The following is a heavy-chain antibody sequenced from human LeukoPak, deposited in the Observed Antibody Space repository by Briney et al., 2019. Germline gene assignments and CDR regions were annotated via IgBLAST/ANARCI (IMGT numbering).Heavy chain of an antibody. CDR1: GGSISSSSYY. CDR3: STKGPSSLDV. CDR2: IYNDGRT. D-gene: IGHD2-15*01. J-gene: IGHJ3*01. Sequence: PSETLSLTCTVSGGSISSSSYYWGWIRQPPGKGLEWVSLIYNDGRTYYADSVKGRCTISRDNSKNTLYLQMNSLRVEDTAVYYSSTKGPSSLDV. V-gene: IGHV3-53*01.